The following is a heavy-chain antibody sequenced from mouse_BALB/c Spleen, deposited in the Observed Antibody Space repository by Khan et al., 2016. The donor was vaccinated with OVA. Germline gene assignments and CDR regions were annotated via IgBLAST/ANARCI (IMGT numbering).Heavy chain of an antibody. D-gene: IGHD2-2*01. Sequence: LVKTGASVKISCKTSGYSFTGYYMHWVKQSHGKSLEWIGYISCYNGATTYNQTFKGKATFTVDTSSSTAYMQFNSLTSEDSAVYYCARCHLLWLDDMDYWGQGTSVTVSS. V-gene: IGHV1S34*01. J-gene: IGHJ4*01. CDR2: ISCYNGAT. CDR1: GYSFTGYY. CDR3: ARCHLLWLDDMDY.